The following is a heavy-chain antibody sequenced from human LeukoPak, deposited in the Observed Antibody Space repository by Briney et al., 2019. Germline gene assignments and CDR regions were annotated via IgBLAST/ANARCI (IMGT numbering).Heavy chain of an antibody. Sequence: SETLSLTCIVSGGSISSFYWSWIRQPPGKGLEWIGYIYYSGSTNYNPSLKSRVTISVDTSKNQFSLKLSSVTAADTAVYYCARVICSGGSCRFDYWGQGTLVTVSS. D-gene: IGHD2-15*01. CDR3: ARVICSGGSCRFDY. V-gene: IGHV4-59*12. J-gene: IGHJ4*02. CDR1: GGSISSFY. CDR2: IYYSGST.